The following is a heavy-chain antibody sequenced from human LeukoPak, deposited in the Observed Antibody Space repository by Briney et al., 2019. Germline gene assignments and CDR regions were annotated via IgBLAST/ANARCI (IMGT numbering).Heavy chain of an antibody. CDR3: ARGSAIFGVVITPYYYYGTDV. CDR1: GFTFSSYA. D-gene: IGHD3-3*01. V-gene: IGHV3-30-3*01. CDR2: ISYDGSNK. Sequence: QPGRSLRLSCAASGFTFSSYAMHWVRQAPGKGLEWVAVISYDGSNKYYADSVKGRFTISRDNSKNTLYLQMNSLRAEDTAVYYCARGSAIFGVVITPYYYYGTDVWGQGTTVTVSS. J-gene: IGHJ6*02.